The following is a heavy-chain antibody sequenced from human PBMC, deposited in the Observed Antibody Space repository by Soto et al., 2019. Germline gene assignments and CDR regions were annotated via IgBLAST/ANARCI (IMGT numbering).Heavy chain of an antibody. J-gene: IGHJ4*02. V-gene: IGHV3-30-3*01. CDR1: GFTFSSYA. D-gene: IGHD6-19*01. CDR2: ISYDGSNK. Sequence: GGSLRLSCAASGFTFSSYAMHWVRQAPGKGLEWVAVISYDGSNKYYADSVKGRFTISRDNSKNTLYLQMNSLRAEDTAVYYCARVPSAIAVAHVFDYWGQGTLVTVSS. CDR3: ARVPSAIAVAHVFDY.